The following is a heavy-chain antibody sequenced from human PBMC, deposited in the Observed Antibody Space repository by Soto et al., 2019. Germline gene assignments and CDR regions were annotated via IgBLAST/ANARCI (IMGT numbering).Heavy chain of an antibody. D-gene: IGHD2-8*01. CDR2: IYSSGST. V-gene: IGHV4-59*02. J-gene: IGHJ6*02. Sequence: XETRSLTCTVSGCSVITYSRSWIRQPPGKGLDWIGYIYSSGSTNYNPSLKSRVTISVDTSKNHFSLKLRSVTAADTAVYYCARELASPMLNDYCNYHGIDVWGQGTTVTVSS. CDR1: GCSVITYS. CDR3: ARELASPMLNDYCNYHGIDV.